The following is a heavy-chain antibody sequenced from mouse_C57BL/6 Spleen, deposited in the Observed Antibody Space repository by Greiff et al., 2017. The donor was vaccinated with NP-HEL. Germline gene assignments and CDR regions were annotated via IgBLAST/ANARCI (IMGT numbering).Heavy chain of an antibody. CDR1: GYTFTSYW. CDR3: ARNYYGSSYAMDY. J-gene: IGHJ4*01. V-gene: IGHV1-69*01. CDR2: IDPSDSYN. D-gene: IGHD1-1*01. Sequence: VQLQQPGAELVMPGASVKLSCKASGYTFTSYWMHWVKQRPGQGLEWIGEIDPSDSYNNYNQKLKGKSTLTVDKSSSTAYMQLSSLTSEDSAVYYCARNYYGSSYAMDYWGQGTSVTVSS.